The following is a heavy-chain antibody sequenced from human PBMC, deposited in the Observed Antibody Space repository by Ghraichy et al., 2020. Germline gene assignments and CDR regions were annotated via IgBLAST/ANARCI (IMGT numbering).Heavy chain of an antibody. Sequence: SETLSLTCTVSGGSISSYYWSWLRQPPGKRLEWIGYIYYSGRTNYNPSLKSRVTISLDTSKSQFFLKLSSMTAADTAVYYCARDPQYGGGYYDYWGQGTLVTVSS. D-gene: IGHD3-22*01. J-gene: IGHJ4*02. CDR3: ARDPQYGGGYYDY. CDR1: GGSISSYY. V-gene: IGHV4-59*01. CDR2: IYYSGRT.